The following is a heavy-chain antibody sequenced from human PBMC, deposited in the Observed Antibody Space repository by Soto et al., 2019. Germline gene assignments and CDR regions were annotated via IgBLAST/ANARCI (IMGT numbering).Heavy chain of an antibody. CDR2: IYHSGST. D-gene: IGHD3-10*01. V-gene: IGHV4-30-2*01. CDR1: GGSISSGGYS. CDR3: ALAIVWFGELLGRYSFDY. Sequence: QLQLQESGSGLVKPSQTLSLTCAVSGGSISSGGYSWSWIRQPPGKGLEWIGYIYHSGSTYYNPSLKTRVTTSVDRSKNQFSLKLSSVKAADTAVYSCALAIVWFGELLGRYSFDYWGQGTLVTVSS. J-gene: IGHJ4*02.